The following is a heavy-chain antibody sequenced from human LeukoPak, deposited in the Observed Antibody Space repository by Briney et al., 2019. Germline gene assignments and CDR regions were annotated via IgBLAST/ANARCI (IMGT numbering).Heavy chain of an antibody. V-gene: IGHV3-21*04. CDR1: GFTFSSYS. Sequence: GGSLRLSCAASGFTFSSYSMNWVRQAPGKGLEWVSSISSSSSYIYYADSVKGRFTISRDNAKNSLYLQMNSLRAEDTALYYCARDRPYYDFWSGYTYYYYYYMDVWGKGTTVTVSS. CDR3: ARDRPYYDFWSGYTYYYYYYMDV. J-gene: IGHJ6*03. D-gene: IGHD3-3*01. CDR2: ISSSSSYI.